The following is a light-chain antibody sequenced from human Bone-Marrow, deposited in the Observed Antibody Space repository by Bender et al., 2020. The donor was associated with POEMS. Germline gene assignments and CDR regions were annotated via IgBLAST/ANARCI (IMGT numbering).Light chain of an antibody. CDR1: NSNIGSHH. J-gene: IGLJ2*01. V-gene: IGLV1-47*01. CDR3: ATWDAKLSGPHVV. Sequence: QSVLTQPPSVSGTPGQTVTISCSGSNSNIGSHHVYWYQQVPGMAPTLLIYRSNQRPSGVPDRFSASKSGTSASLAISGLRSEDEADYYCATWDAKLSGPHVVFGGGTKLTVL. CDR2: RSN.